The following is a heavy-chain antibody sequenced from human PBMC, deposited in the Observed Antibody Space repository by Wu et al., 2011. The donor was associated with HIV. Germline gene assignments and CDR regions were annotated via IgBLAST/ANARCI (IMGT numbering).Heavy chain of an antibody. CDR1: GGTFSSYA. J-gene: IGHJ4*02. V-gene: IGHV1-69*05. CDR2: IIPLFGTA. Sequence: QVQLVQSGAEVKKPGSSLKVSCKASGGTFSSYAISWVRQAPGQGLQWMGGIIPLFGTAHYAQKFQGRVTMTTDTSTNTAYMELRSLRSDDTAVYYCARDVLRYFDWFLGVEYYFEYWGQGTLVTVSS. D-gene: IGHD3-9*01. CDR3: ARDVLRYFDWFLGVEYYFEY.